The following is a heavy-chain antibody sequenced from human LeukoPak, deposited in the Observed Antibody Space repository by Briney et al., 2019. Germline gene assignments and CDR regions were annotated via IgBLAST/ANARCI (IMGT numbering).Heavy chain of an antibody. J-gene: IGHJ5*02. D-gene: IGHD2-15*01. V-gene: IGHV5-51*01. CDR1: GYSFTSYW. Sequence: GESLKIACQGPGYSFTSYWIVWVRQMPGKGLEWMGIIYPGGSDTRYSPSFQGQLTISADTSISTAYLQWNSLKASDTAMYYCAISRGYPGRFAPWGQGTLVTVSS. CDR3: AISRGYPGRFAP. CDR2: IYPGGSDT.